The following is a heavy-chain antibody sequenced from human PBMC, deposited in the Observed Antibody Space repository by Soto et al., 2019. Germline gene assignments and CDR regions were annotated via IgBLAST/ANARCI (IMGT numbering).Heavy chain of an antibody. CDR3: ARDLGSGGNRPY. V-gene: IGHV3-23*01. D-gene: IGHD2-15*01. J-gene: IGHJ4*02. Sequence: PGGSLRLSCAASGFTFSSYAMSWVRQAPGKGLEWVSAISGSGGSTYYADSVKGRFTISRDNSKNTLYLQMNSLRAEDTAVYYCARDLGSGGNRPYWGQGTLVTVSS. CDR1: GFTFSSYA. CDR2: ISGSGGST.